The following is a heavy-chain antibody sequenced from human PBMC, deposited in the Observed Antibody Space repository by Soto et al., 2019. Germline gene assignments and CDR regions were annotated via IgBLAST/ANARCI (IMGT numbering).Heavy chain of an antibody. D-gene: IGHD5-18*01. CDR3: ARIPVDTSMIYWLDP. CDR2: IYYGGNT. Sequence: PSETLSLTCTGSGGSLSIGDYYWGWMRQPPGKGLEWIGYIYYGGNTNYNPSLKSRVIISVDTSKNLFSLKLTSVTAADTAVYYCARIPVDTSMIYWLDPWGQGTLVTVSS. J-gene: IGHJ5*02. CDR1: GGSLSIGDYY. V-gene: IGHV4-61*08.